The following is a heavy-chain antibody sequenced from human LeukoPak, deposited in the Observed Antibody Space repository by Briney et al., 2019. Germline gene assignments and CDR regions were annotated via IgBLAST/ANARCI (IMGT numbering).Heavy chain of an antibody. Sequence: EPGPALVKPTQPLTLTCTFSGFSLSTSGVCVSWIRQPPGKALEGLARIDWDDDKYYSTSLKTRLTISKDTSKNQVVLTMTNMDPVDTATYYCARITTVTMAFDYWGQGTLATVSS. CDR3: ARITTVTMAFDY. CDR1: GFSLSTSGVC. J-gene: IGHJ4*02. CDR2: IDWDDDK. D-gene: IGHD4-17*01. V-gene: IGHV2-70*11.